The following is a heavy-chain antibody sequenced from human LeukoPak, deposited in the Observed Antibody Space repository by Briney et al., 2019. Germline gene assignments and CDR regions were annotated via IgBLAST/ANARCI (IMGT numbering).Heavy chain of an antibody. CDR2: ISWNSGSI. CDR1: GFTFDDYA. Sequence: GRSLRLSCAASGFTFDDYAMHWVRQAPGKGLEWVSGISWNSGSIGYADSVKGRFTISRDNAKNSLYLQMNSLRAEDTALYYCARECSGGSCYIVYWGQGTLVTVSS. V-gene: IGHV3-9*01. J-gene: IGHJ4*02. D-gene: IGHD2-15*01. CDR3: ARECSGGSCYIVY.